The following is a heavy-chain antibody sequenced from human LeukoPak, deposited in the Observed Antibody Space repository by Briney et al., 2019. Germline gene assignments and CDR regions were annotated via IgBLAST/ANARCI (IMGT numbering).Heavy chain of an antibody. Sequence: PGGSLRLSCAASGFTFSSYGMHWVRQAPGKGLEWVAVISYDGSNEYYADSVKGRFTISRDNSKNTLYLQMNSLRAEDTAVYYCARDRSSGYDDAFDIWGQGTMVTVSS. J-gene: IGHJ3*02. CDR1: GFTFSSYG. D-gene: IGHD5-12*01. V-gene: IGHV3-30*03. CDR2: ISYDGSNE. CDR3: ARDRSSGYDDAFDI.